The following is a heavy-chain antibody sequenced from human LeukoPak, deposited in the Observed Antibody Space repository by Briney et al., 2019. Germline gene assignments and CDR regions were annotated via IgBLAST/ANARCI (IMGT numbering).Heavy chain of an antibody. CDR3: TTEYSSGWYFVY. J-gene: IGHJ4*02. CDR2: IKSKTDGGTT. V-gene: IGHV3-15*01. CDR1: GFTFSNTW. D-gene: IGHD6-19*01. Sequence: GGSLRLSCAASGFTFSNTWMSWVRQAPGKGLEWVGRIKSKTDGGTTDYAAPVKGRFTISRDDSKNTLYLQMNSLKTEDTAAYYCTTEYSSGWYFVYWGQGTLVTVSS.